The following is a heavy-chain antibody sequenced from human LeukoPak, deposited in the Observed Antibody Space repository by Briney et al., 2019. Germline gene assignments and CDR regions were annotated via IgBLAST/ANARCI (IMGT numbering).Heavy chain of an antibody. CDR1: GVSISSSSYY. CDR3: ARGIQLWLMSRRYFDY. V-gene: IGHV4-39*07. CDR2: MYDSENT. Sequence: PSETLSLTCSVSGVSISSSSYYWGWIRQPPEKGLEWIGNMYDSENTYFNTSLKRRVTISVDTSKNQFSLKLNSVTAADTAVYYCARGIQLWLMSRRYFDYWGQGILVTVSS. J-gene: IGHJ4*02. D-gene: IGHD5-18*01.